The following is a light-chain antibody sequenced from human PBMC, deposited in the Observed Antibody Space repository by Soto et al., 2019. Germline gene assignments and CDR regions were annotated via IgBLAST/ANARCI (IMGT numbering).Light chain of an antibody. Sequence: EIVMTQSPATLSVSPGERVTLSCRASQSVSSDLAWYQQKPGQAPRLLIYDASTRATGIPVRFSGSGSGTEFTLTISSLQSEDFALYYCQQYNKWHPLTFGGGTKVEI. CDR1: QSVSSD. CDR3: QQYNKWHPLT. V-gene: IGKV3-15*01. J-gene: IGKJ4*01. CDR2: DAS.